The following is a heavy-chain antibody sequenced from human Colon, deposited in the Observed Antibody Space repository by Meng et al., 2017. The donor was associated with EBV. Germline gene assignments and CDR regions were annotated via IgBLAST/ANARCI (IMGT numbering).Heavy chain of an antibody. Sequence: QCGAVLLTPSEHLSRTFAVYGGSFSGYYWNWIRQPPGKGLEWIGEINHSGSTNYNPSLKSRVTISVDTSKNQFSLKLSSVTAADTAVYYCARVEVGITSGDYWGQGTLVTVSS. CDR2: INHSGST. J-gene: IGHJ4*02. CDR1: GGSFSGYY. CDR3: ARVEVGITSGDY. V-gene: IGHV4-34*01. D-gene: IGHD1-26*01.